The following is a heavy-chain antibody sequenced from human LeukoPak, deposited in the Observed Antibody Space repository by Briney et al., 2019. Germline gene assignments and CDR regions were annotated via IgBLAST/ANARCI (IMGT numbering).Heavy chain of an antibody. CDR3: ASSDYYYDSSGYYYV. CDR1: GGSISSGGYS. Sequence: SDTLSLTCAVSGGSISSGGYSWSWIRQPPGKGLEWIGYIYHSGSTYYNPSLKSRVTISVDRSKNQFSLKLSSVTAADTAVYYCASSDYYYDSSGYYYVWGQETLVTVSS. D-gene: IGHD3-22*01. J-gene: IGHJ4*02. CDR2: IYHSGST. V-gene: IGHV4-30-2*01.